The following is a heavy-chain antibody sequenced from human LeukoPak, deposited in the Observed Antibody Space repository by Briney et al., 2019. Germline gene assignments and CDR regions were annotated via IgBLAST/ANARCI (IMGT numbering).Heavy chain of an antibody. V-gene: IGHV3-30-3*01. CDR2: ISYDGSNK. D-gene: IGHD6-19*01. CDR3: ARGEPWLVLDY. CDR1: GFTFSSYA. J-gene: IGHJ4*02. Sequence: GRSLRLSCAASGFTFSSYAMHWVRQAPGKGLEWVAVISYDGSNKYYAGSVKGRFTISRDNSKNTLYLQMNSLRAEDTAVYYCARGEPWLVLDYWGQGTLVTVSS.